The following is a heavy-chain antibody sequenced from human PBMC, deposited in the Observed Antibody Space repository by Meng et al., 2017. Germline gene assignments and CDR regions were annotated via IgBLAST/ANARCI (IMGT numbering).Heavy chain of an antibody. Sequence: GESLKISCTASGFTFGDYAMSWFRQAPGKGLEWVGFIRSKAYGGTTEYAASVKGRFTISRDDSKSIAYLQMNSLKTEDTAVYYCTRDLLSGSSSWYVGVFDYWGQGTLVTVSS. CDR1: GFTFGDYA. CDR3: TRDLLSGSSSWYVGVFDY. J-gene: IGHJ4*02. CDR2: IRSKAYGGTT. D-gene: IGHD6-13*01. V-gene: IGHV3-49*03.